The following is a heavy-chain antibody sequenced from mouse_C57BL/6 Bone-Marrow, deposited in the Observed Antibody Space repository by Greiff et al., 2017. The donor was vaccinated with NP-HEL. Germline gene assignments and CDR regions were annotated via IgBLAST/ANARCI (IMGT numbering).Heavy chain of an antibody. CDR3: ALYGSSYWYFDV. J-gene: IGHJ1*03. CDR2: INPNNGGT. CDR1: GYTFTDYN. Sequence: EVQLQESGPELVKPGASVKIPCKASGYTFTDYNMDWVKQSHGKSLEWIGDINPNNGGTIYNQKFKGKATLTVDKSSSTAYMELRSLTSEDTAVYYCALYGSSYWYFDVWGTGTTVTVSS. D-gene: IGHD1-1*01. V-gene: IGHV1-18*01.